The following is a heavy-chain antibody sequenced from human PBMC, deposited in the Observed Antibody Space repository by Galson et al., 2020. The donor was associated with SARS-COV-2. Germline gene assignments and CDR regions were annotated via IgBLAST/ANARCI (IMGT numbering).Heavy chain of an antibody. CDR2: IIPILGIA. CDR3: ASRPPFLVPSEYYYYYYMDV. CDR1: GGTFSSYA. D-gene: IGHD6-6*01. V-gene: IGHV1-69*10. J-gene: IGHJ6*03. Sequence: SVKVSCKASGGTFSSYAISWVRQAPGQGLEWMGGIIPILGIANYAQKFQGRVTITADKSTSTAYMELSSLRSEDTAVYYCASRPPFLVPSEYYYYYYMDVWGKGTTVTVSS.